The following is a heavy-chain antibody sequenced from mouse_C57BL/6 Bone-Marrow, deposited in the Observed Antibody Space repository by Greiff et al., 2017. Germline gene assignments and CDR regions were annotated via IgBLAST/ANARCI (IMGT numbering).Heavy chain of an antibody. D-gene: IGHD1-1*01. J-gene: IGHJ2*01. Sequence: QVQLQQPGAELVKPGASVKMSCKASGYTFTSYWITWVKQRPGQGLEWIGDIYPGSGSTNYNEKFKSKATLTVDTSSSTAYMQLSSLTSEDSAVYYCARCITTVVPFDYWGQGTTLTVSS. V-gene: IGHV1-55*01. CDR2: IYPGSGST. CDR3: ARCITTVVPFDY. CDR1: GYTFTSYW.